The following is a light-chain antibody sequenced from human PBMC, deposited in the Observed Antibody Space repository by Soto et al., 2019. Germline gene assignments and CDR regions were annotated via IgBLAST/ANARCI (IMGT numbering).Light chain of an antibody. Sequence: IVLTQSPVTLSLSPGERATLSCRARLSVSSNYLAWYQQKPGQAPRLLIYGASSRATGIPDRFSGSGSGTDFTLTIRRLEPEDFAVYYCQQYGSSYPWTFGQGTKVDIK. J-gene: IGKJ1*01. CDR3: QQYGSSYPWT. CDR2: GAS. CDR1: LSVSSNY. V-gene: IGKV3-20*01.